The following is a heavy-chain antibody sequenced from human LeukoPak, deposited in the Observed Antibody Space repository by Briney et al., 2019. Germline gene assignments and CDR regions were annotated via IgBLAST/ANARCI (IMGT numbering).Heavy chain of an antibody. V-gene: IGHV1-69*05. D-gene: IGHD3-22*01. J-gene: IGHJ3*02. Sequence: PVKVSCKASGGTFSSYAISWLPQAPGQGLEWMGGIIPIFGTANYAQKFQGRVTIITDESTSTAYMELSSLRSEDTAVYYSARGDYYDSPRRAFDIWGQGTMVTVSS. CDR2: IIPIFGTA. CDR1: GGTFSSYA. CDR3: ARGDYYDSPRRAFDI.